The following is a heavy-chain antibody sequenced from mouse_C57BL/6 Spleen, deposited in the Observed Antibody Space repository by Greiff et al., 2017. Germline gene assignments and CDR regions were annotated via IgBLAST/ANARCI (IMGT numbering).Heavy chain of an antibody. CDR1: GFNIKDDY. D-gene: IGHD1-1*01. J-gene: IGHJ2*01. CDR2: IDPAHGDT. V-gene: IGHV14-4*01. CDR3: TANYCVSG. Sequence: VQLQQPGAELVRPGASVKLSCTASGFNIKDDYMHWVKQRPEQGLEWIGWIDPAHGDTEYAPKFKGKATLPADTSSNPAYLQLSSPTDEDTADYYCTANYCVSGWGQGTILTVSS.